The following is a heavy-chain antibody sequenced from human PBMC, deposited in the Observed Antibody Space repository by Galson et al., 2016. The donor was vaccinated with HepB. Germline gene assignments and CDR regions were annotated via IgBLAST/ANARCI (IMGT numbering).Heavy chain of an antibody. CDR1: GDSVSSISAT. CDR3: ARATSSSWYVLDY. V-gene: IGHV6-1*01. CDR2: TFYRSKWYK. Sequence: CAISGDSVSSISATWNWIRQSPSRGLEWLGRTFYRSKWYKDYAASVKSRITVNADTSRNQFTLQLNSVTPEDAALYFCARATSSSWYVLDYWGQGTLVAASS. J-gene: IGHJ4*02. D-gene: IGHD6-13*01.